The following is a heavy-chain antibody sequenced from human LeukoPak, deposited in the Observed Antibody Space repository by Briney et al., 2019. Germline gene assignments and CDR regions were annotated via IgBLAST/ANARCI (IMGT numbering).Heavy chain of an antibody. CDR3: AKEYSSSGYNWFDP. CDR1: GFTFDDYA. CDR2: ISWNSGSI. V-gene: IGHV3-9*01. D-gene: IGHD6-13*01. J-gene: IGHJ5*02. Sequence: HPGRSLRLSCAASGFTFDDYAMHWVRQAPGKGLEWVSGISWNSGSIGYADSVKGRFTISRDNAKNSLYLQMNSLRAEDTALYYCAKEYSSSGYNWFDPWGQGTLVTVSS.